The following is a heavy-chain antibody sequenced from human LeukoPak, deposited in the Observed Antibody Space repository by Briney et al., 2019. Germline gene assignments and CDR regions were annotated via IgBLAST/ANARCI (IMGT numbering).Heavy chain of an antibody. CDR1: GYTFTSYG. D-gene: IGHD2-21*02. V-gene: IGHV1-18*01. J-gene: IGHJ4*02. Sequence: ASVKVSCKASGYTFTSYGISWVRQAPGQGLEGMEWISAYNGNTNYAQKLQGRVTMTTDTSTSTAYMELRSLRSDDTAVYYCARSFDCGGDCYGFDYWGQGTLVTVSS. CDR3: ARSFDCGGDCYGFDY. CDR2: ISAYNGNT.